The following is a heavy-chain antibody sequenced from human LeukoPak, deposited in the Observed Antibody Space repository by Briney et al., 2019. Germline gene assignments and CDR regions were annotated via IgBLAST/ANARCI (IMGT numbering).Heavy chain of an antibody. V-gene: IGHV4-39*01. Sequence: SETLSLTCTVSGGSISSSSYYRGWIRQPPGKGLEWIGSIYYSGSTYYNPSLKSRVTISVDTSKNQFSLKLSSVTAADTAVYYCARLTTDYVWGSYRSGDDAFDIWGQGTMVTVSS. D-gene: IGHD3-16*02. J-gene: IGHJ3*02. CDR3: ARLTTDYVWGSYRSGDDAFDI. CDR1: GGSISSSSYY. CDR2: IYYSGST.